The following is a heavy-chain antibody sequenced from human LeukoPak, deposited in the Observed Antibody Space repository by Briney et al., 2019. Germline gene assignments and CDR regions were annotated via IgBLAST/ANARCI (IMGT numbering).Heavy chain of an antibody. V-gene: IGHV4-34*01. CDR2: INHSGST. D-gene: IGHD6-19*01. CDR3: ARGLGIAVAGTFFDY. CDR1: GGSFSGYY. Sequence: SETLSLTCAVYGGSFSGYYWSWIRQPPGKGLEWIGEINHSGSTNYNPSLKSRVTISVDTSKNQFSLKLSSVTAADTAVYYCARGLGIAVAGTFFDYWGQGTLVTVSS. J-gene: IGHJ4*02.